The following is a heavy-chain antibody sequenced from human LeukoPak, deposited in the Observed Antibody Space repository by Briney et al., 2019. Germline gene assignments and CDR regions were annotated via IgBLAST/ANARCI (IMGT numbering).Heavy chain of an antibody. CDR2: ISGSGGST. D-gene: IGHD3-9*01. V-gene: IGHV3-23*01. CDR3: AKEDELRYFDWLLAAFDY. Sequence: GGSLRLSCAPSGFSFSIYAMRSVRQAPGKGLEWVSAISGSGGSTYYADSVKGRFTISRDKSKNTLYLQMNSLRAEDTAVYYCAKEDELRYFDWLLAAFDYWGQGTLVTVSS. J-gene: IGHJ4*02. CDR1: GFSFSIYA.